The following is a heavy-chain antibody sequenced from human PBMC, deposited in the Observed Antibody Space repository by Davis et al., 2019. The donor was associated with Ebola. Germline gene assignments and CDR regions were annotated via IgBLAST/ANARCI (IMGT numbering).Heavy chain of an antibody. J-gene: IGHJ4*02. V-gene: IGHV1-18*01. Sequence: ASVKVSCKASGFPFSTYGFNWVRKAPGQGLEWVGWISAYSGRTNYAQKFQGRVTLTTDTSTSTAYMDLRSLKPDDTAVYYCARDLAYWGQGSLVTVSS. CDR1: GFPFSTYG. CDR3: ARDLAY. CDR2: ISAYSGRT.